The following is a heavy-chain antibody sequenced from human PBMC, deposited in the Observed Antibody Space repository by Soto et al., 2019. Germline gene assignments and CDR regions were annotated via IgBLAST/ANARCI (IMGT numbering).Heavy chain of an antibody. J-gene: IGHJ6*02. V-gene: IGHV4-59*01. Sequence: SETLSLTCTVSGGSISSYYWSWIRQPPGKGLEWIGYIYYSGSTNYNPSLKSRVTISVDTSKNQFSLKLSSVTAADAAVYYCATGVDTAREGIPRYYYYGMDVWGQGTTVTVSS. CDR1: GGSISSYY. D-gene: IGHD5-18*01. CDR3: ATGVDTAREGIPRYYYYGMDV. CDR2: IYYSGST.